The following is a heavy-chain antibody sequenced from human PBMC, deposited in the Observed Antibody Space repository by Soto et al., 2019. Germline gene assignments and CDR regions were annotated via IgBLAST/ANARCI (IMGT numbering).Heavy chain of an antibody. J-gene: IGHJ4*02. V-gene: IGHV3-30-3*01. Sequence: QVQLVESGGGVVQPGRSLRLSCAASGFTFSSYAMHWVRQAPGKGLEWVAVISYDGSNKYYADSVKGRFTISRDNSKNTLYLQMNSLRAEDTAVYYCASCPEYDFWSGYYTGIPPPFDYWGQGTLVTVSS. CDR1: GFTFSSYA. CDR3: ASCPEYDFWSGYYTGIPPPFDY. D-gene: IGHD3-3*01. CDR2: ISYDGSNK.